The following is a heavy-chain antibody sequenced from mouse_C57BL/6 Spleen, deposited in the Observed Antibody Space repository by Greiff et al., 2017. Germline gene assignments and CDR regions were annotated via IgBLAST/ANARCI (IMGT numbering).Heavy chain of an antibody. CDR1: GFTFSSYA. CDR3: TRGTGTHFDD. D-gene: IGHD4-1*01. V-gene: IGHV5-9-1*02. CDR2: ISSGGDYI. J-gene: IGHJ2*01. Sequence: EVKLMESGEGLVKPGGSLKLSCAASGFTFSSYAMSWVRQTPEKRLEWVAYISSGGDYIYYADTVKGRFTISRDNARNTLYLQMSSLKSEDTAMYYCTRGTGTHFDDWGQGTTLTVSS.